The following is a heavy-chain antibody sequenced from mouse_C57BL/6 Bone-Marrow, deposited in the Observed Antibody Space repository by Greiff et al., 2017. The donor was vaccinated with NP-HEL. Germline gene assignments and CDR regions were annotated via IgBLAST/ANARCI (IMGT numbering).Heavy chain of an antibody. V-gene: IGHV1-5*01. D-gene: IGHD1-1*01. J-gene: IGHJ3*01. Sequence: VQLKESGTVLARPGASVKMSCKTSGYTFTSYWMHWVKQRPGQGLEWIGAIYPGNSDTSYNQKFKGKAKLTAVTSSSTAYMELSILTNEDSAVYYCTRRLGKITTVEFAYWGQGTLVTVSA. CDR1: GYTFTSYW. CDR2: IYPGNSDT. CDR3: TRRLGKITTVEFAY.